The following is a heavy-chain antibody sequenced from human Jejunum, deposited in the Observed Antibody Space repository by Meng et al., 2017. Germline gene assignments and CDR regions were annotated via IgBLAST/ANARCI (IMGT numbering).Heavy chain of an antibody. CDR1: GFTFSTYP. V-gene: IGHV3-30*01. CDR2: ISSDGLDK. CDR3: AKELGARLPFDY. J-gene: IGHJ4*02. D-gene: IGHD1-26*01. Sequence: QVELVESGGGVVQPGRSLRLSCAASGFTFSTYPMHWVRQAPVKGLEWVAAISSDGLDKYYADSAKGRFTISRDNSGNTLYLQMNSLRTEDTAVYYCAKELGARLPFDYWGQGTLVTVSS.